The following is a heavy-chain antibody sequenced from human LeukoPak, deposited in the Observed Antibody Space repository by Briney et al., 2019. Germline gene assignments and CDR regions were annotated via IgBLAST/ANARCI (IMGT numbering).Heavy chain of an antibody. J-gene: IGHJ3*02. CDR3: ARRVIGQPDAFDI. CDR1: GGSISSGDYY. V-gene: IGHV4-30-4*01. Sequence: PSETLSLTCTVSGGSISSGDYYWSWIRQPPGKGLEWIGYISYSGSTYYNPSLKSRVTLSVDTSKKQFSLKLSSVTAADTAVYYCARRVIGQPDAFDIWGQGTMVTVSS. D-gene: IGHD1-1*01. CDR2: ISYSGST.